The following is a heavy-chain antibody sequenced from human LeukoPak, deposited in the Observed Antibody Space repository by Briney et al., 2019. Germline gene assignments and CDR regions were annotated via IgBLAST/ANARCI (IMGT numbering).Heavy chain of an antibody. CDR2: IYYSGST. J-gene: IGHJ4*02. CDR3: ARAYYYGSGSYWGPAEKYYFDY. Sequence: SETLSLTCTVSGGSISSYFWSWIRQPPGKGLEWVGYIYYSGSTNYNHSLKSRVTISVDTSKNQFSLKLSSVTAADTAVYYCARAYYYGSGSYWGPAEKYYFDYWGQGTLVTVSS. D-gene: IGHD3-10*01. CDR1: GGSISSYF. V-gene: IGHV4-59*01.